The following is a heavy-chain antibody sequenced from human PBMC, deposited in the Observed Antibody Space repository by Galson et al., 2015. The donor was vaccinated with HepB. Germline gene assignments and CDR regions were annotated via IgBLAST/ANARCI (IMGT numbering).Heavy chain of an antibody. D-gene: IGHD7-27*01. Sequence: LRLSCAASGFTFSSSAMSWVRQAPGKGLEWVSLISGSGGSTYSADSMKGRFTISRDNSKDTLYLQMSSLRAEDTAVYYCAKVSGNWGSRAFDIWGQGTMVTVSS. CDR3: AKVSGNWGSRAFDI. CDR1: GFTFSSSA. V-gene: IGHV3-23*01. CDR2: ISGSGGST. J-gene: IGHJ3*02.